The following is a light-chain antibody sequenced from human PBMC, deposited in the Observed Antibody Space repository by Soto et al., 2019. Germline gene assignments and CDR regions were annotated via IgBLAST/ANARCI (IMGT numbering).Light chain of an antibody. CDR3: LKYNSAPWT. Sequence: DIQMTQSPSSLSASVGDRVTITCRASQGISNYLAWYHQKPGKVPKLLIYAASTLQSVVPSRFSGSGSGTDFTLTISSLQPEDVATYYCLKYNSAPWTFGQGTKVEIK. J-gene: IGKJ1*01. CDR2: AAS. V-gene: IGKV1-27*01. CDR1: QGISNY.